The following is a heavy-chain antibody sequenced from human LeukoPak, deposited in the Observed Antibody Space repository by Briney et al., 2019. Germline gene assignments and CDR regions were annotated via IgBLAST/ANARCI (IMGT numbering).Heavy chain of an antibody. V-gene: IGHV4-61*02. CDR3: ARGRVLRLYYYYYMDV. CDR2: IYTSGST. J-gene: IGHJ6*03. CDR1: GGSISSGSYY. Sequence: PSQTLSLTCTVSGGSISSGSYYWSWIRQPAGKGLEWIGRIYTSGSTNYNPSLKSRVTISVDTSKNQFSLKLSSVTAADTAVYYCARGRVLRLYYYYYMDVWGKGTTVTVSS. D-gene: IGHD4/OR15-4a*01.